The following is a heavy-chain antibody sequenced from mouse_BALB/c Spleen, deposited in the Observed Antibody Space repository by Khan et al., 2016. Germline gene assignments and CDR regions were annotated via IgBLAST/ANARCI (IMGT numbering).Heavy chain of an antibody. CDR1: GYTFTNYG. CDR3: ARGGGNYAWFAY. D-gene: IGHD2-1*01. Sequence: QIQLVQSGPELKKPGETVKISCKASGYTFTNYGMNWVKQSPGKGLKWMGWINTYTGEPTYADDFKGRFAFSLETSASTAYLQINNLKKESPATYFCARGGGNYAWFAYWGQGTLVTVSA. CDR2: INTYTGEP. J-gene: IGHJ3*01. V-gene: IGHV9-3-1*01.